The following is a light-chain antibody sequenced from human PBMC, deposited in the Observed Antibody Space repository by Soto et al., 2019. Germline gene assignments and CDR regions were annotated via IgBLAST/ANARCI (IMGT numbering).Light chain of an antibody. CDR3: QQYYSYPLI. Sequence: AIRMTQSPSSFSASTGDRVTITCRASQGISSYLAWYQQKPGKAPKLLIYAASTLQSGVPSRFSGSGSGTDFTLTISCLPSEDFATYYCQQYYSYPLIFGPGTKVDIK. J-gene: IGKJ3*01. CDR2: AAS. V-gene: IGKV1-8*01. CDR1: QGISSY.